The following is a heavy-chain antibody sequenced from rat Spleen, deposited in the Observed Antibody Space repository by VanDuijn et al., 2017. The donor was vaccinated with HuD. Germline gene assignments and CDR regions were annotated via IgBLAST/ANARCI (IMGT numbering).Heavy chain of an antibody. V-gene: IGHV5-29*01. Sequence: EVQLVESGGGLVQPGRSLKLSCAASGFTFSNYGMAWVRQAPTKGLEWVATISYDGSATYYRESMKGRFTISRDSAKSTLYLQMDSLRSEDTATYYCARLNWVFDYWGQGVMVTVSS. CDR2: ISYDGSAT. J-gene: IGHJ2*01. D-gene: IGHD5-1*01. CDR3: ARLNWVFDY. CDR1: GFTFSNYG.